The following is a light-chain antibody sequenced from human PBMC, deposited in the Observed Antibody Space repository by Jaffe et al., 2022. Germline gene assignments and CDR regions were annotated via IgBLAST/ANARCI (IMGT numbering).Light chain of an antibody. Sequence: SYELTQPPSVSVSPGQTARITCSGDALPKKYPYWYQQKSGQAPVLVIYEDSKRPSGIPERFSGSSSGTMATLTISGAQVEDEADYYCYSTDSSGNHYVFGTGTKVTVL. V-gene: IGLV3-10*01. CDR2: EDS. CDR1: ALPKKY. CDR3: YSTDSSGNHYV. J-gene: IGLJ1*01.